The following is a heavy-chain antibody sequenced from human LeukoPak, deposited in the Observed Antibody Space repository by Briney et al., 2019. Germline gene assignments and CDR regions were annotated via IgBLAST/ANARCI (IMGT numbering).Heavy chain of an antibody. D-gene: IGHD6-13*01. CDR2: INHSGST. CDR1: GGSFSGYY. Sequence: SETLSLTCAAYGGSFSGYYWSWVRQPPGKGLEWIGEINHSGSTNYNPSLKSRVTISVDTSKNQFSLKLSSVTAADTAVYYCARRPRAAGIFDYWGQGTLVTVSS. V-gene: IGHV4-34*01. J-gene: IGHJ4*02. CDR3: ARRPRAAGIFDY.